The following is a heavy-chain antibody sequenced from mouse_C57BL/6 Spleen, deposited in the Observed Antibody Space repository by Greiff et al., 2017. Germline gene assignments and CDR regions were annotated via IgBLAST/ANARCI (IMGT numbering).Heavy chain of an antibody. CDR2: RRNKANDYTT. V-gene: IGHV7-1*01. Sequence: EVKVVESGGGLVQSGRSLRLSCATSGFTFSDFYMEWVRQAPGKGLEWIAARRNKANDYTTEYSASVKGRFIVSRDTSQSILYLQMNALRAEDTAIYYCARDEPYYYAMDYWGQGTSVTVSS. CDR3: ARDEPYYYAMDY. J-gene: IGHJ4*01. CDR1: GFTFSDFY.